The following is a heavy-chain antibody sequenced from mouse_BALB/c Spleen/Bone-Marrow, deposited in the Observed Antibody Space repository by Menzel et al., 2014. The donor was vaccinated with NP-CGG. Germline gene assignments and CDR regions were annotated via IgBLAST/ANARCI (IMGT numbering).Heavy chain of an antibody. CDR3: ARTSAPGPGWFAY. Sequence: QVQLQQSGPQLVRPGASVKISCKASGYSFTSYWMHWVKQRPGQGLEWIGMIDPSDSETRLNQKFKDKATLTVDKSSSTAYMQLSSPTSEDSAVYYGARTSAPGPGWFAYWGQGTLVTVSA. CDR2: IDPSDSET. V-gene: IGHV1S126*01. CDR1: GYSFTSYW. J-gene: IGHJ3*01.